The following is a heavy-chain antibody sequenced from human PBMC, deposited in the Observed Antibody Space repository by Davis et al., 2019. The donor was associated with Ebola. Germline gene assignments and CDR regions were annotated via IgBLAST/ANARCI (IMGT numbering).Heavy chain of an antibody. V-gene: IGHV3-74*01. D-gene: IGHD5-24*01. CDR2: INSDGSST. CDR3: SRDAREMATNY. J-gene: IGHJ4*02. CDR1: GFPFRSHW. Sequence: ESLKIPCSASGFPFRSHWMHWVRQAPGKGLVWVSRINSDGSSTNYADSVKGRFTISRDNAKNTLYLQMNSLRAEDTAVYFCSRDAREMATNYWGQGTLVTVSS.